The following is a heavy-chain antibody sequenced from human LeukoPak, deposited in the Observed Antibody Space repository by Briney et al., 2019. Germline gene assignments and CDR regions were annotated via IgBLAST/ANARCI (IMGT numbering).Heavy chain of an antibody. Sequence: PGGSLRLSCAASGFTFSTYSMNLVRQAPGRGLEWVSSISSSSSYMFYADSAKGRFTISRDNAKNSLYLQVNSLRAEDTAVYYCVRVVPGTGSLDFWGQGALVTVSS. J-gene: IGHJ4*02. CDR3: VRVVPGTGSLDF. D-gene: IGHD1-1*01. CDR2: ISSSSSYM. V-gene: IGHV3-21*01. CDR1: GFTFSTYS.